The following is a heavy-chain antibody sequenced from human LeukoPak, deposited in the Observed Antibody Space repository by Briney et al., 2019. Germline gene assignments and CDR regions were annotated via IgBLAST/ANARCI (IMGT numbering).Heavy chain of an antibody. CDR1: GFTFSSSW. Sequence: PGGSLRLSCVASGFTFSSSWMNWVRQAPGKGLEWVANIKGDGSVQSYADSVKGRFTISRDNAKNSLFLEMNSLRAEDTAAYYCARRRDDDYYFDYWGQGTLVTVSS. D-gene: IGHD4-17*01. CDR2: IKGDGSVQ. J-gene: IGHJ4*02. V-gene: IGHV3-7*02. CDR3: ARRRDDDYYFDY.